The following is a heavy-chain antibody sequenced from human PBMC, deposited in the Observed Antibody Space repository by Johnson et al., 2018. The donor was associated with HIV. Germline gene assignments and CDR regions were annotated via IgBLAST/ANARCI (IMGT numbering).Heavy chain of an antibody. CDR3: ARDGVWNYNHDAFDI. CDR1: GFSSDDYG. CDR2: INWNGGST. J-gene: IGHJ3*02. V-gene: IGHV3-20*04. Sequence: VQLVESGGVVVQPGGSLRLSCAASGFSSDDYGMSWVRQAPGTGLEWVSGINWNGGSTGSADSVKGRFTISRDTAKNSLYLQMNSLRAEATALDYWARDGVWNYNHDAFDIWGQGTMVTVSS. D-gene: IGHD1-7*01.